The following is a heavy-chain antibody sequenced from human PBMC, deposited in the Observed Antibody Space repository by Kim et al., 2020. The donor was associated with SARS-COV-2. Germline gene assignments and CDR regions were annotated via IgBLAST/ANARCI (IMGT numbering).Heavy chain of an antibody. V-gene: IGHV4-34*01. CDR3: ARSLYHAPSSFWARFDH. Sequence: SETLSLTCAVYGGSFSGYYWSWIRQPPGKGLEWIGEIYHNGTTKYNPSLKSRVTISLDTAKNQFPLKLSTVPAADTAVFFCARSLYHAPSSFWARFDHWG. CDR2: IYHNGTT. J-gene: IGHJ5*02. CDR1: GGSFSGYY. D-gene: IGHD6-13*01.